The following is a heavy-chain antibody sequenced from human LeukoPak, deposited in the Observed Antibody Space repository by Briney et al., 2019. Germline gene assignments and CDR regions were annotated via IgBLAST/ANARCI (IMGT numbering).Heavy chain of an antibody. J-gene: IGHJ4*02. V-gene: IGHV4-38-2*01. CDR2: IYHSGST. Sequence: SETLSLTCAVSGYSISSGYYWGWIRQPPGKGLEWIGSIYHSGSTYYNPSLKSRVTISVDTSKNQFSLKLSPVTAADTAVYYCARGSDYLDYWGQGTLVTVSS. CDR1: GYSISSGYY. D-gene: IGHD3-10*01. CDR3: ARGSDYLDY.